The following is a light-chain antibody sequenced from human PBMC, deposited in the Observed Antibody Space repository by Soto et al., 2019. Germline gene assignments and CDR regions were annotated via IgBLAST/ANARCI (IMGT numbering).Light chain of an antibody. V-gene: IGLV4-69*01. CDR1: SGHSTYA. CDR2: LNSDGSP. CDR3: QTWGTGPWV. J-gene: IGLJ3*02. Sequence: QSVLTQSPSASASLGASVKLTCTLSSGHSTYAIAWHQQQPEKSPRYLMKLNSDGSPSKGDGIPDRFSGSSSGAERYLTISSLQSEDEADYYCQTWGTGPWVFGGGTKLAVL.